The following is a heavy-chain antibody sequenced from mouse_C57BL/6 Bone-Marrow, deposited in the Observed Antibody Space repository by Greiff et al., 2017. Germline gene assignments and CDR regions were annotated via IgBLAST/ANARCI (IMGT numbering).Heavy chain of an antibody. CDR3: ARFYYGGFAY. V-gene: IGHV5-17*01. CDR1: GFTFSDYG. D-gene: IGHD1-1*01. Sequence: EVKLMESGGGLVKPGGSLKLSCAASGFTFSDYGMHWVRQAPEKGLEWVAYISSGSSTIYYADTVKGRFTISRDNAKNTLFLQMTSLRSEDTAMYYCARFYYGGFAYWGQGTLVTVSA. J-gene: IGHJ3*01. CDR2: ISSGSSTI.